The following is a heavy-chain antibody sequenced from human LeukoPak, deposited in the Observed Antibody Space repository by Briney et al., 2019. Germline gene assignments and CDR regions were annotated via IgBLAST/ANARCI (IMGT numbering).Heavy chain of an antibody. CDR1: GYTFTGYY. CDR2: INSNSGGT. D-gene: IGHD1-26*01. CDR3: AREKVEGENWFDP. V-gene: IGHV1-2*02. Sequence: ASVKVSCEASGYTFTGYYMHWVRQAPGQGLEWMGWINSNSGGTNYAQKFQGRVTMTRDTSISTVYMELSRLRSDDTAVYYCAREKVEGENWFDPWGPGTPVTVFS. J-gene: IGHJ5*02.